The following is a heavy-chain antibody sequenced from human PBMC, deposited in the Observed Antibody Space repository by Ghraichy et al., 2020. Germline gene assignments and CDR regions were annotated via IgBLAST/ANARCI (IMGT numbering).Heavy chain of an antibody. Sequence: SCEASGFPFSVYWMSWVRQATGKGLEWVANIAKDGRREYYIDSVRGRFSISRDNIKNSLYLQMDSLRAEDTALYYCARDATAPNFDSWGQGTLVTVSS. J-gene: IGHJ4*02. V-gene: IGHV3-7*03. CDR2: IAKDGRRE. CDR3: ARDATAPNFDS. D-gene: IGHD2-21*02. CDR1: GFPFSVYW.